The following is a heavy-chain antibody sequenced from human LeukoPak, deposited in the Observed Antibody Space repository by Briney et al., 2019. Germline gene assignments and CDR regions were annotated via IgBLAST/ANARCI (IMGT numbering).Heavy chain of an antibody. CDR2: IYTSGST. CDR1: GGSISSYY. D-gene: IGHD3-9*01. V-gene: IGHV4-4*07. J-gene: IGHJ4*02. CDR3: ARSYYDILTGYSYLDY. Sequence: PSETLSLTCTVSGGSISSYYWSWIRRPAGKGLEWIGRIYTSGSTNYNPSLKSRVTMSVDTSKNQFSLKLSSVTAADTAVYYCARSYYDILTGYSYLDYWGQGTLVTVSS.